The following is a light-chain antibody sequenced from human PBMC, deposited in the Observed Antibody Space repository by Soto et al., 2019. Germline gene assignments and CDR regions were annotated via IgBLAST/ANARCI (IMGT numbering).Light chain of an antibody. V-gene: IGLV1-44*01. CDR2: SNN. Sequence: QSVLTQPPSASGTPGQRVTISCSGSSSNIGGNTVNWYRQLPGTAPKLLMYSNNHRPSGVPDRFSGSKSGTSASLAISGLQSEDEADYYCAAWDDSLNGYVFGSGTQLTVL. J-gene: IGLJ1*01. CDR1: SSNIGGNT. CDR3: AAWDDSLNGYV.